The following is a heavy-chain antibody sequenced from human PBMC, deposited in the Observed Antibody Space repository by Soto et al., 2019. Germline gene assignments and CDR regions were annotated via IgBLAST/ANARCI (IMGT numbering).Heavy chain of an antibody. J-gene: IGHJ6*02. D-gene: IGHD6-19*01. CDR3: ASRAYSSVGGNSYYAMDV. Sequence: QVQLVQSGAEVKKPGSSVKVSCKASGGTFSSYAISWVRQAPGQGLEWMGGIIPIFGAPDYAQKFQGRVKVTADEYTSTAYMELSNLRSDDTAVYYWASRAYSSVGGNSYYAMDVWGQGTTVTVSS. V-gene: IGHV1-69*12. CDR1: GGTFSSYA. CDR2: IIPIFGAP.